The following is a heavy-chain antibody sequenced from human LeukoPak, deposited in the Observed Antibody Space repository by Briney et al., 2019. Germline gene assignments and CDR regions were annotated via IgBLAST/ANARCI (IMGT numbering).Heavy chain of an antibody. Sequence: SETQSLTCAVYGGSLNGHYWSWIRQSPGKGLEWIGEGSDIGGTKFNPSLKSRVSISADTSKNQFSLKLTSMTAADTAVYYCAKNGQSGFSFDPWGQGTLVTVSS. CDR3: AKNGQSGFSFDP. CDR1: GGSLNGHY. J-gene: IGHJ5*02. CDR2: GSDIGGT. D-gene: IGHD3-3*01. V-gene: IGHV4-34*01.